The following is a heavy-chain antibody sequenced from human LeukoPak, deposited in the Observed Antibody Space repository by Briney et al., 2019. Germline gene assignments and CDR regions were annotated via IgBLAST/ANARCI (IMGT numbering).Heavy chain of an antibody. CDR2: ISDSGGST. Sequence: GGSLRLSCAASGFTFTSYAMSWVRQAPGKGLEWVSVISDSGGSTYYADSVKRPFPISRDNPKHTVYLQMNSLRAEDTAVYYCAKDREGRRYCSGGSCYSDYWGQGTPVTVSS. V-gene: IGHV3-23*01. J-gene: IGHJ4*02. CDR3: AKDREGRRYCSGGSCYSDY. CDR1: GFTFTSYA. D-gene: IGHD2-15*01.